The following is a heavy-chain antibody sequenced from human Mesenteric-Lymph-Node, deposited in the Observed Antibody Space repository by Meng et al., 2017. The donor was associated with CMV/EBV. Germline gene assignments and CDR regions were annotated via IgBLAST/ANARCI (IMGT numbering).Heavy chain of an antibody. CDR2: INQDGSAR. J-gene: IGHJ4*02. CDR3: ARGFDY. CDR1: GFTFSNYW. Sequence: GGSLRLSCAASGFTFSNYWMTWVRQAPGKGLEWVANINQDGSARYYVDSVKGRFTISRDNDKNSLFLQMNSLRADDTALYYCARGFDYWGQGALVTVSS. V-gene: IGHV3-7*01.